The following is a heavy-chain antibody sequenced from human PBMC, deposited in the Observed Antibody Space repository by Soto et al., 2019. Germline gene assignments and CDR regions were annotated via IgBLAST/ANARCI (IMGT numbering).Heavy chain of an antibody. CDR1: GDSITSDKW. CDR3: ARGETQQQRDY. J-gene: IGHJ4*02. D-gene: IGHD6-13*01. Sequence: QAQLQESGPGLEKPSGTMSLTCAVYGDSITSDKWWSWIRQPPGKGLQWIGEVYHSRSTKYNPSLKSRVIISVDKSKNQFSLKLSSVTAADTAVYYCARGETQQQRDYWGQGTLVTVSS. CDR2: VYHSRST. V-gene: IGHV4-4*02.